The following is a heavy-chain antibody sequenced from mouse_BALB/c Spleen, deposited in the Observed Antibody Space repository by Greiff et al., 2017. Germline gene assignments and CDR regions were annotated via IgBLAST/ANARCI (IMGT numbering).Heavy chain of an antibody. D-gene: IGHD4-1*01. J-gene: IGHJ4*01. CDR1: GFTFSSFG. Sequence: EVLLVESGGGLVQPGGSRKLSCAASGFTFSSFGMHWVRQAPEKGLEWVAYISSGSSTIYYADTVKGRFTISRDNPKNTLFLQMTSLRSEDTAMYYCARWESAMEYGGQGTSDTVCS. CDR3: ARWESAMEY. V-gene: IGHV5-17*02. CDR2: ISSGSSTI.